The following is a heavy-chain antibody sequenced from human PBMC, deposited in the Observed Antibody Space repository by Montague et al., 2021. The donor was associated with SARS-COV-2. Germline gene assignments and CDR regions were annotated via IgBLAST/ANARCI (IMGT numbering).Heavy chain of an antibody. J-gene: IGHJ4*02. CDR1: GFTFSSYA. V-gene: IGHV3-23*03. CDR2: IYSGSSST. Sequence: SLRLSCAASGFTFSSYAMSWVRQAPGKGLEWVSVIYSGSSSTWYADSVKGLFTISRDNPKNTLYLHMNSLRVDDTAVYYCAKGFQPYSYESSGFYTLDYWGQGTLVTVSS. D-gene: IGHD3-22*01. CDR3: AKGFQPYSYESSGFYTLDY.